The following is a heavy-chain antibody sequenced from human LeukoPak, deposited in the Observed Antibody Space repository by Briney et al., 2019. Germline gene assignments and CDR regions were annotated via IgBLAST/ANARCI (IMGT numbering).Heavy chain of an antibody. CDR3: ARDNYCSGGSCYSDECWFDP. Sequence: SETLSLTCTVSGGSISSYYWSWIRQPPGKGLEWIGYIYYSGSTNYNPSLKSRVTISVDTSKNQFSLKLSSVTAADTAVYYCARDNYCSGGSCYSDECWFDPWGQGTLVTVSS. CDR1: GGSISSYY. V-gene: IGHV4-59*12. CDR2: IYYSGST. D-gene: IGHD2-15*01. J-gene: IGHJ5*02.